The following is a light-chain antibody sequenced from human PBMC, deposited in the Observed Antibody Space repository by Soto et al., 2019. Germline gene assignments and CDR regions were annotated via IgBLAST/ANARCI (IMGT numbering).Light chain of an antibody. V-gene: IGKV3-11*01. J-gene: IGKJ1*01. Sequence: EIVLTQSPATLSLSPGERATLSCRASQSVSSYLAWYQQKPGQAPRLLIYDASNRATGIPARFSGSGSGTDFTLTISSLEPEDFAVYYCQQRSNWPQWTFGQGTKVDIK. CDR2: DAS. CDR3: QQRSNWPQWT. CDR1: QSVSSY.